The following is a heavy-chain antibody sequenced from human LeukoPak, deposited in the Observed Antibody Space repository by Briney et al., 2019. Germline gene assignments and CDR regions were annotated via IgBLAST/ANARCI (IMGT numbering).Heavy chain of an antibody. CDR1: GFTFSDYD. CDR3: ARDLMWMVDY. Sequence: GGSLRLSCAASGFTFSDYDIHWARQAPGEGLEWLAYVSKDGGIKYYADSVKGRFTASRDNSRNTVYLEMNSLRPEDTALYYCARDLMWMVDYWGQGTLLTVSS. J-gene: IGHJ4*02. D-gene: IGHD5-12*01. V-gene: IGHV3-30-3*01. CDR2: VSKDGGIK.